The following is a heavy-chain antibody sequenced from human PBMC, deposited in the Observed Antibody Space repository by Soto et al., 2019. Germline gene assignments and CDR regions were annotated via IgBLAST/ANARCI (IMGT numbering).Heavy chain of an antibody. Sequence: SETQSLTCGVYGGSFGGYYGSWISQPPGKGLEWIGEINHSGSTNYNPSLKSRVTISVDTSKNQFSLKLSSVTAADTAVYYCARRSIFGVVTKNWFDPWGQGTLVTVSS. D-gene: IGHD3-3*01. CDR3: ARRSIFGVVTKNWFDP. J-gene: IGHJ5*02. V-gene: IGHV4-34*01. CDR1: GGSFGGYY. CDR2: INHSGST.